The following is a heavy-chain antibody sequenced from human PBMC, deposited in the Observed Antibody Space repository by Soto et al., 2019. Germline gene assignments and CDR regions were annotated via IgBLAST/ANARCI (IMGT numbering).Heavy chain of an antibody. D-gene: IGHD2-2*02. CDR2: INPNSGGT. V-gene: IGHV1-2*02. CDR1: GYTFTGYY. Sequence: ASVKVSCKASGYTFTGYYMHWVRQAPGQGLEWMGWINPNSGGTNYVQKFQGRVTMTRDTSISTAYMELSRLRSDDTAVYYCAREEGYCSSTSCYMVYYYGMDVWGQGTTVTVSS. J-gene: IGHJ6*02. CDR3: AREEGYCSSTSCYMVYYYGMDV.